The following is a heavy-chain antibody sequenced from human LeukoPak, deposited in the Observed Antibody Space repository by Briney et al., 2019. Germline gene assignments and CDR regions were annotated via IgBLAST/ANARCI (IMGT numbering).Heavy chain of an antibody. CDR1: GYTFTGYY. Sequence: GASVKVSCKASGYTFTGYYMHWVRQAPGQGLEWMGWINPNSGGTNYARKFQGRVTMTRDTSISTAYMELSRLRSDDTAVYYCASGGVVPAANYYYYYGMDVWGQGTTVTVSS. CDR2: INPNSGGT. D-gene: IGHD2-2*01. V-gene: IGHV1-2*02. CDR3: ASGGVVPAANYYYYYGMDV. J-gene: IGHJ6*02.